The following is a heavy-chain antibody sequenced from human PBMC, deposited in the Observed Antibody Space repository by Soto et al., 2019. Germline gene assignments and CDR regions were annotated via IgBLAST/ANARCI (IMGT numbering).Heavy chain of an antibody. CDR3: ATTNYCRSTSCPPFY. D-gene: IGHD2-2*01. J-gene: IGHJ4*02. CDR1: GYTFTSYG. Sequence: GASVKVSCKASGYTFTSYGISWVRQAPGQGLEWMGWISAYNGDTNYAQKLQGRVTMTTDTSTSTAYMELRSLRSDDTAVYYCATTNYCRSTSCPPFYWGQGTLVTVSS. CDR2: ISAYNGDT. V-gene: IGHV1-18*01.